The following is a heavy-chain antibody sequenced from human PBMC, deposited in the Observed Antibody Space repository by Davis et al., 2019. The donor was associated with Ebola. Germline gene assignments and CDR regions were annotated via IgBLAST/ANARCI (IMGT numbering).Heavy chain of an antibody. V-gene: IGHV3-30-3*01. CDR3: ARGSSWYTY. D-gene: IGHD6-13*01. Sequence: GESLKISCAASEFTFTTYVMHWVRQAPGKGLEWVAVISYDGDNSYYADSVKGRFTISRENSKNTVYLQMNSLRTEDTAVYYCARGSSWYTYWGQGTLVTVSS. CDR2: ISYDGDNS. CDR1: EFTFTTYV. J-gene: IGHJ4*02.